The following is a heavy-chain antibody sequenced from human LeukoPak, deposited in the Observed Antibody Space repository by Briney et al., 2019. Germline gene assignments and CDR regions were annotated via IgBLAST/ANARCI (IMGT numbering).Heavy chain of an antibody. CDR3: ARAGAAVTMFFDF. CDR2: IIPILGIA. V-gene: IGHV1-69*04. CDR1: GGTFSSYA. J-gene: IGHJ4*02. D-gene: IGHD4-17*01. Sequence: GASVKVSCKASGGTFSSYAISWVRQAPGQGLEWMGRIIPILGIANYAQKFQGRVTITADKSTSTAYMELSSLRSEDTAVYYCARAGAAVTMFFDFWGQGTLVTVSS.